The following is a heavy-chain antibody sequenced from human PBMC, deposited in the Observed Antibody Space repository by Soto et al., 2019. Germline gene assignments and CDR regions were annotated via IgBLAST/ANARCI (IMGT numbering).Heavy chain of an antibody. Sequence: ASVKVSCKASGYTFTSYVISWVRQAPGQGLEWMGWISAYNGNTNYAQKLQGRVTMTTDTSTSTAYMELRSLRSEDTAVYYCARDIVATITPDYWGQGTLVPVSS. J-gene: IGHJ4*02. V-gene: IGHV1-18*01. CDR1: GYTFTSYV. CDR3: ARDIVATITPDY. CDR2: ISAYNGNT. D-gene: IGHD5-12*01.